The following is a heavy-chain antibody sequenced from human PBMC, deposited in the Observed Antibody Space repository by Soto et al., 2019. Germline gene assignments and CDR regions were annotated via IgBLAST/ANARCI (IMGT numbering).Heavy chain of an antibody. CDR2: INADGTTT. V-gene: IGHV3-74*01. CDR3: ATVATHSYNWVDP. CDR1: GFTFSTYW. D-gene: IGHD1-1*01. J-gene: IGHJ5*02. Sequence: EVHLVESGGGLVQPAGSLRLSCAASGFTFSTYWMRWVRQAPGKGLVWVSRINADGTTTTYADSVKGRFTISRDNAKNTLYLQMNSLRAEDTAVYFCATVATHSYNWVDPWGQGTLVTISS.